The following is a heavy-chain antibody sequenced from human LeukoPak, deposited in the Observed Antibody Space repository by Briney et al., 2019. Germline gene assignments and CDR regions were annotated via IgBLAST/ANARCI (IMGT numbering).Heavy chain of an antibody. D-gene: IGHD5-18*01. V-gene: IGHV1-69*04. CDR2: IIPILGIA. CDR3: ARSGYSYGYRWFDP. Sequence: ASVTVSCKASGGTFSSYAISWVRQAPGQGLEWMGRIIPILGIANYAQKFQGRVTITADKSTSTAYMELSSLRSEDTAVYYCARSGYSYGYRWFDPWGQGTLVTVSS. CDR1: GGTFSSYA. J-gene: IGHJ5*02.